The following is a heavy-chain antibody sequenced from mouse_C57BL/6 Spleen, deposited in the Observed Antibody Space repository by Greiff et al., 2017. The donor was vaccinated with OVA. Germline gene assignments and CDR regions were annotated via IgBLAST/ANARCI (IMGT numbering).Heavy chain of an antibody. J-gene: IGHJ4*01. CDR3: ARNWHYGNSNYYAMDY. CDR1: GFSLTSYG. V-gene: IGHV2-2*01. D-gene: IGHD2-1*01. Sequence: QVQLQQSGPGLVQPSQSLSITCTVSGFSLTSYGVHWVRQSPGKGLEWLGVIWSGGSTDYNAAFISRLSISKDNSKSQVFFKMNSLQADDTAIYYCARNWHYGNSNYYAMDYWGQGTSVTVSS. CDR2: IWSGGST.